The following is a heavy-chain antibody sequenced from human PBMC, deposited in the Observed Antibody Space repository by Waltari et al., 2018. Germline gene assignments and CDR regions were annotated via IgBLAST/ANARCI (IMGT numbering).Heavy chain of an antibody. CDR3: ARGRSSSSWYYFDY. Sequence: QVQLQESGPGLVKPSQTLSLTCTVSGGSISRGSYYWSWIRQPAGKGLEWIGRIYTSGSTNYNPSLKSRATISVDTSKNQFSLKLSSVTAADTAVYYCARGRSSSSWYYFDYWGQGTLVTVSS. CDR2: IYTSGST. J-gene: IGHJ4*02. V-gene: IGHV4-61*02. D-gene: IGHD6-13*01. CDR1: GGSISRGSYY.